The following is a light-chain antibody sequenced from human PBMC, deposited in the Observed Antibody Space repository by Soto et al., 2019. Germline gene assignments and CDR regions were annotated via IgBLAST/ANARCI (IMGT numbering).Light chain of an antibody. CDR2: LERSGSY. CDR1: SGHSSYI. J-gene: IGLJ2*01. V-gene: IGLV4-60*02. Sequence: QLVLTQSSSASASLGSSVKLTCTLSSGHSSYIIAWHQQQPGKDPRYLMKLERSGSYNKGSGVPARFSGSSSGADRYLTISNLQFEDEADYYCETWDSNTRVFGGGTKLTVL. CDR3: ETWDSNTRV.